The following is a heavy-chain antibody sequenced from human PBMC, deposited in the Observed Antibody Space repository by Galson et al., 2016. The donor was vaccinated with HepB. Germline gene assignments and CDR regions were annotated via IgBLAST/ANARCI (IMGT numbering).Heavy chain of an antibody. V-gene: IGHV3-30*18. J-gene: IGHJ6*02. Sequence: SLRLSCAASGFTFGSYGMPWVRQAPGKGLEWVAVISYDGSNKYYADSVKVRFTISRANSKNTLYLQMNSLRAEDTAVYYCAKDLCPYVDTTMVNCDGMDVWGQGTTVTVSS. CDR2: ISYDGSNK. D-gene: IGHD5-18*01. CDR1: GFTFGSYG. CDR3: AKDLCPYVDTTMVNCDGMDV.